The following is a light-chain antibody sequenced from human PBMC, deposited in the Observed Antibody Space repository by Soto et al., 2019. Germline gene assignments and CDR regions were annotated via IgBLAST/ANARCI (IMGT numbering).Light chain of an antibody. J-gene: IGLJ1*01. CDR1: SSDVGGYNY. Sequence: QSALAQPASVSGSPGQSIAISCTGTSSDVGGYNYVSWYQQHPGKAPKLLISEVSIRPSGVSDRFSGSKSGNTASLTISGLQTEDEADYYCSSFTSAYTFVFGRGTRSPS. CDR3: SSFTSAYTFV. V-gene: IGLV2-14*01. CDR2: EVS.